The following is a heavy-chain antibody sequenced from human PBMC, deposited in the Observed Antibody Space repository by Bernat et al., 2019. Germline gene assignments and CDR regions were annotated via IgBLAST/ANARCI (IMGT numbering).Heavy chain of an antibody. CDR3: ARDRDGILLWFREGSDAFDI. CDR1: GFTFSSYG. CDR2: IWNDGSNK. V-gene: IGHV3-33*01. D-gene: IGHD3-10*01. J-gene: IGHJ3*02. Sequence: QVQLVESGGGVVQPGRSLRLSCAASGFTFSSYGMHWVRQAPGKVLEWVAVIWNDGSNKYYADSVKGRFTISRDNSKNTLYLQMNSLRAEDTAVYYCARDRDGILLWFREGSDAFDIWGQGTMVTVSS.